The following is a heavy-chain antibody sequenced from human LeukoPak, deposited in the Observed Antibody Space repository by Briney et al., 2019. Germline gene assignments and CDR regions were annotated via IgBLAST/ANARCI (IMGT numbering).Heavy chain of an antibody. V-gene: IGHV3-30*02. CDR1: GFTFSSYG. CDR3: ARGPSGYHNT. Sequence: GGSLRLSCAASGFTFSSYGMHWVRQAPGKGLEWAAFIRYDGSNKYYADSVKGRFTISRDNSKNTLYLQMNSLRAEDTAVYYCARGPSGYHNTGGQGTLVTVSS. J-gene: IGHJ4*02. CDR2: IRYDGSNK. D-gene: IGHD5-12*01.